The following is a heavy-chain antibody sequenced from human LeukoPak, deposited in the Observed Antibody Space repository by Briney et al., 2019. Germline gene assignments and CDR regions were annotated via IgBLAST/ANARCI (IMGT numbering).Heavy chain of an antibody. CDR3: ARDSSYGGQNYFDY. CDR2: IYYSGST. J-gene: IGHJ4*02. V-gene: IGHV4-31*03. CDR1: GGSISSGGYY. D-gene: IGHD2-21*01. Sequence: SQTLSLTCTASGGSISSGGYYWSWIRQHPGKGLEWIGYIYYSGSTYYNPSLKRRVTISVDTSKNQFSLKLSSVTAADTAVYYCARDSSYGGQNYFDYWGQGTLVTVSS.